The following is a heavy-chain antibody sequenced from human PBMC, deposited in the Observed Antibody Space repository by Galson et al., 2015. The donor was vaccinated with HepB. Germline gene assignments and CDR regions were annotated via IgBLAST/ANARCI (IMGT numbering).Heavy chain of an antibody. CDR1: GSTFSHYA. CDR2: ISANSGEI. D-gene: IGHD4-17*01. J-gene: IGHJ4*02. Sequence: SLRLSCAASGSTFSHYAMAWVRQAPGKGLEWVSTISANSGEIHFVDSVKGRFTISRDNSKNTLYLQMNSLRAEDTAVYFCARQAYAPFFEDWGQGTLVTVSS. V-gene: IGHV3-23*01. CDR3: ARQAYAPFFED.